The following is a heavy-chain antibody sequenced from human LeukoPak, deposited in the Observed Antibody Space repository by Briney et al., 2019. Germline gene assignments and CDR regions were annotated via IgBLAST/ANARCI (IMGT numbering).Heavy chain of an antibody. CDR2: INTGNGDT. J-gene: IGHJ4*02. CDR3: AREGLGELTLDY. Sequence: ASVKVFCKASGYTFTSYAMHWVRQAPGQSLEWMGWINTGNGDTKYSQKFQGRVTMTTDTSTSTAYMELRSLRSDDTAVYYCAREGLGELTLDYWGQGTLVTVSS. CDR1: GYTFTSYA. D-gene: IGHD3-16*01. V-gene: IGHV1-3*04.